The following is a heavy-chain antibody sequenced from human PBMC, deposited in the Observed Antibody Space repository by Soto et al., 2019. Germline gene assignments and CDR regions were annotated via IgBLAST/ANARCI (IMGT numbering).Heavy chain of an antibody. CDR3: ARSEGYNINWFDP. J-gene: IGHJ5*02. CDR2: MNPNSANT. CDR1: GYTFTSYD. D-gene: IGHD1-26*01. Sequence: QVQLVQSGAEVKKPGASVKVSCKASGYTFTSYDINWVRQATGQGLEGMGWMNPNSANTGYAQKFQGRLTMTRNTSISTAYMELSSLRSEDTAVYYCARSEGYNINWFDPWGQGTLVTVSS. V-gene: IGHV1-8*01.